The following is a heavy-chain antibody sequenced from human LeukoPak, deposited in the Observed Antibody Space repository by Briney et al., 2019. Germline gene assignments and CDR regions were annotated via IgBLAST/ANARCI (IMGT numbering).Heavy chain of an antibody. V-gene: IGHV3-48*03. D-gene: IGHD2-2*01. CDR2: ISSSGSTI. Sequence: GGSLRLSCAASGFTFSSYEMNWVRQAPGKGLEWVSYISSSGSTIYYADSVKGGFTISRDNAKNSLYLQMNSLRAEDTAVYYCARFRSPHATAMIVVVPAVSDYWGQGTLVTVSS. CDR3: ARFRSPHATAMIVVVPAVSDY. CDR1: GFTFSSYE. J-gene: IGHJ4*02.